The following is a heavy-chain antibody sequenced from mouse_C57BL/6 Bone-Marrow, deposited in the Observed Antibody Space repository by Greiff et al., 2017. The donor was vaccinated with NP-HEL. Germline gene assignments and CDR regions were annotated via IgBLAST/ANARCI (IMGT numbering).Heavy chain of an antibody. V-gene: IGHV1-42*01. CDR3: AREGTTVVDYYAMDY. J-gene: IGHJ4*01. D-gene: IGHD1-1*01. CDR2: INPSTGGT. Sequence: VQLKQSGPELVKPGASVKISCKASGYSFTGYYMNWVKQSPEKSLEWIGEINPSTGGTTYNQKFKAKATLTVDKSSSTAYMQLKSLTSEDSAVYYCAREGTTVVDYYAMDYWGQGTSVTVSS. CDR1: GYSFTGYY.